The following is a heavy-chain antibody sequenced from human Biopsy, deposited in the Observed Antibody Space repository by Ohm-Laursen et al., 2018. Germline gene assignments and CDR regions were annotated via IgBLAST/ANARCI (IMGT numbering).Heavy chain of an antibody. CDR1: GFTFRTYE. V-gene: IGHV3-23*01. J-gene: IGHJ6*02. CDR2: ITASGGTT. Sequence: SLRLSCTASGFTFRTYEMNWVRQAPGKGLEWVSGITASGGTTYYADSVKGRFTISRDNSNNTLYLQMNSLRDDDTAVYYCAKVPREELSYYYSMDVWGQGTTVTVSS. CDR3: AKVPREELSYYYSMDV. D-gene: IGHD1-7*01.